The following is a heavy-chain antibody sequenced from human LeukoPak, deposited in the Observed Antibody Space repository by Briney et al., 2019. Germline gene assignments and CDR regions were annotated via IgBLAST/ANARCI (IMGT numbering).Heavy chain of an antibody. CDR1: GGSISSYY. D-gene: IGHD3/OR15-3a*01. J-gene: IGHJ4*02. V-gene: IGHV4-59*08. CDR2: IYHSGNT. Sequence: SETLSLTCTVSGGSISSYYWSWIRQPAGKGLEWIGEIYHSGNTNYNPSLKSRVTISVDKSKNQFSLKLSSVTAADTAVYYCARQTGSGLFILPGGQGTLVTVSS. CDR3: ARQTGSGLFILP.